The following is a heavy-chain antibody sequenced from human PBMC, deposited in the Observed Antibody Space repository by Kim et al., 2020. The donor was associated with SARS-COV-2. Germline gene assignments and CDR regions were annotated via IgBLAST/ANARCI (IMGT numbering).Heavy chain of an antibody. Sequence: LNSRATMSVDTSKNQFSLKLSSVTAADTAVYYCARDGAITFGGAYYGMDVWGQGTTVTVSS. V-gene: IGHV4-4*06. CDR3: ARDGAITFGGAYYGMDV. D-gene: IGHD3-16*01. J-gene: IGHJ6*02.